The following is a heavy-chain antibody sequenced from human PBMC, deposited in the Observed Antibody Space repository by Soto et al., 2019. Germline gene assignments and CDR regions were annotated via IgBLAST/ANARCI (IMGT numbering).Heavy chain of an antibody. CDR1: GDSISSSSYY. CDR2: IYYSGST. D-gene: IGHD1-26*01. V-gene: IGHV4-61*05. Sequence: PSETLSLTCIVSGDSISSSSYYWVWIRQPPGKGLEWIGYIYYSGSTNHNPSLKSRVTISVDTSKNQFSLKLSSVTAADTAVYYCARHVAGGAFDIWGQGTMVTVSS. J-gene: IGHJ3*02. CDR3: ARHVAGGAFDI.